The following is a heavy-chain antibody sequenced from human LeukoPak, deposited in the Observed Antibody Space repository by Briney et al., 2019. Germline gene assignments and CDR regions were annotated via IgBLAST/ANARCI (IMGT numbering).Heavy chain of an antibody. CDR3: TKDITEGGLDY. J-gene: IGHJ4*02. CDR2: IYWNWCDI. Sequence: PGGSLRLSCAASVFTSNDHAMHWLRHIPGKGLEGVSGIYWNWCDIVYGHCVRGLLTISRDNAKNSLYLQKNSLRTADTALYYCTKDITEGGLDYWGQGSLVTVSS. D-gene: IGHD2-15*01. CDR1: VFTSNDHA. V-gene: IGHV3-9*02.